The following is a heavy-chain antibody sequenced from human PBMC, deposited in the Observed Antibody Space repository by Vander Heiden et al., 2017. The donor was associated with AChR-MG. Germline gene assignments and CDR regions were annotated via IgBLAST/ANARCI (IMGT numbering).Heavy chain of an antibody. J-gene: IGHJ4*02. CDR1: GFHFSDYD. CDR2: ISSSGSTI. Sequence: QVQLVESGGGLVKHGGSLRLSCAASGFHFSDYDMSWIRQAPGKGLEWVSYISSSGSTIYYADSVKGRFTISRDNAKNSLYLQMNSLRAEDTAVYYCARDLLSSSWSFPSDYWGQGTLVTVSS. D-gene: IGHD6-13*01. V-gene: IGHV3-11*01. CDR3: ARDLLSSSWSFPSDY.